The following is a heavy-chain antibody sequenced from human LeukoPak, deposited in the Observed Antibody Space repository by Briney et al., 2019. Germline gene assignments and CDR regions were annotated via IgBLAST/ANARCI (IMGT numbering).Heavy chain of an antibody. J-gene: IGHJ3*02. CDR2: IYYSGST. V-gene: IGHV4-59*04. D-gene: IGHD2-8*01. CDR3: ARAHRLYAFDI. Sequence: SETLSLTCTVSGGSISSYYWSWIRQPPGKGLEWIGNIYYSGSTYYNPSLKSRVTISVDTSKNQFSLKLSSVTAADTTVYYCARAHRLYAFDIWGQGTMVTVSS. CDR1: GGSISSYY.